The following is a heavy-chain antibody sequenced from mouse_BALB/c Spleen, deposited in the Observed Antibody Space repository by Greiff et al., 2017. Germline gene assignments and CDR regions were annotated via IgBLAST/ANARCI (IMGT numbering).Heavy chain of an antibody. D-gene: IGHD1-1*01. Sequence: EVQGVESGGGLVKPGGSLKLSCAASGFTFSSYAMSWVRQTPEKRLEWVASISSGGSTYYPDSVKGRFTISRDNARNILYLQMSSLRSEDTAMYYCARDLLTGDAMDYWGQGTSVTVSS. V-gene: IGHV5-6-5*01. CDR3: ARDLLTGDAMDY. J-gene: IGHJ4*01. CDR1: GFTFSSYA. CDR2: ISSGGST.